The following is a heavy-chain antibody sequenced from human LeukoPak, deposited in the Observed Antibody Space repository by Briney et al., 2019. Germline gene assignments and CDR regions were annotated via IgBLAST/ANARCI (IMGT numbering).Heavy chain of an antibody. Sequence: GGSLRLSCAASGFTFSTYSLTWVRQAPGKGLEWVSYISFSGSSIDYADSLKGRFTFSRDNAKNSLYLQMNSLRAEDTAVYYCARLGCSGGSCYFRYYFDYWGQGTLVTVSS. CDR1: GFTFSTYS. J-gene: IGHJ4*02. CDR2: ISFSGSSI. D-gene: IGHD2-15*01. CDR3: ARLGCSGGSCYFRYYFDY. V-gene: IGHV3-21*01.